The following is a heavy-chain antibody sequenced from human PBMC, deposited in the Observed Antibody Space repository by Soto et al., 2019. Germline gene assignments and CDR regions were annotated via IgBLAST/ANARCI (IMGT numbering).Heavy chain of an antibody. CDR2: IYYSGST. Sequence: SETLSLTCTVSSDSISSNSYFWAWVRQPPGKGLEWIGSIYYSGSTYYNPSLKSRVTISVDTSKNQFSLKLSSVTAADTAVYYCARRIITIFGVVIANWFDPWGQGTLVTVSS. D-gene: IGHD3-3*01. J-gene: IGHJ5*02. CDR1: SDSISSNSYF. CDR3: ARRIITIFGVVIANWFDP. V-gene: IGHV4-39*01.